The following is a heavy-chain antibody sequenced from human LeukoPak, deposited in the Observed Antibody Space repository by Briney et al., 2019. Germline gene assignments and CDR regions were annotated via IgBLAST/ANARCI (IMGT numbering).Heavy chain of an antibody. V-gene: IGHV3-23*01. CDR2: ISGSGDST. Sequence: GGSLRLSCAASGFTFSSYAMSWVRQAPGKGLEWVSAISGSGDSTYYADSVKGRFTISRDNSKNTLYLQMNSLRAEDTAVYYCAKDPRGPRGNWFDPWGQGTLVTVSS. CDR1: GFTFSSYA. CDR3: AKDPRGPRGNWFDP. J-gene: IGHJ5*02.